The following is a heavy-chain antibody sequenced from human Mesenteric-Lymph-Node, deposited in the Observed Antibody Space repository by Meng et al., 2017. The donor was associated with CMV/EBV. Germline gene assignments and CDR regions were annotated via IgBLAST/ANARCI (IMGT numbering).Heavy chain of an antibody. Sequence: GESLKISCAASGFTFSSYGMHWVRQAPGKGLEWVSAIGDTGGHAFYADSVKGRFTISRDNSKSTLSLQMDSLRVDDTAVYYCATLQWGIIVVPPAPWGQGTLVTVSS. CDR3: ATLQWGIIVVPPAP. J-gene: IGHJ5*02. D-gene: IGHD2-2*01. CDR1: GFTFSSYG. V-gene: IGHV3-23*01. CDR2: IGDTGGHA.